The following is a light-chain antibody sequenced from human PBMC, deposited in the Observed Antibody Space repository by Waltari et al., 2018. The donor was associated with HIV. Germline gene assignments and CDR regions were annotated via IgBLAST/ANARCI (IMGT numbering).Light chain of an antibody. V-gene: IGLV1-44*01. J-gene: IGLJ1*01. CDR3: AAWDDSLHGYV. CDR2: GSF. CDR1: YFNIGSNT. Sequence: QSVLTQPPSASGTPGQRVTISCFGNYFNIGSNTVNWYQQPPRTAPQRLVLGSFRRPSGVPYGFSGSKSGTSASLAISGLHSEDEGDYYCAAWDDSLHGYVFATGTKVTVL.